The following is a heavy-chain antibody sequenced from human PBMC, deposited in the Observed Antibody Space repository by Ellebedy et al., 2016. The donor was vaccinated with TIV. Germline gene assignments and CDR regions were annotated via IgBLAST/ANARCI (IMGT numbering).Heavy chain of an antibody. J-gene: IGHJ4*02. CDR1: GFTFSNAW. D-gene: IGHD3-9*01. V-gene: IGHV3-15*07. Sequence: GESLKIPCAASGFTFSNAWMNWVRQAPGKGLEWVGRIKSKTDGGTTDYAAPVKGRFTISRDDSKNTLYLQMNSLKTEDTAVYYCTLTQYYFDYWGQGTLVTVSS. CDR3: TLTQYYFDY. CDR2: IKSKTDGGTT.